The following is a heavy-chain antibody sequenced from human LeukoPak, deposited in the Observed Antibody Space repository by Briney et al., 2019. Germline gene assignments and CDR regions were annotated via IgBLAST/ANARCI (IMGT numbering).Heavy chain of an antibody. CDR2: INHSGST. CDR1: GGSFGGYY. J-gene: IGHJ5*02. Sequence: SETLSLTCAVYGGSFGGYYWSWIRQPPGKGLEWIGEINHSGSTNYNPSLKSRVTISVDTSKNQFSLKLSSVTAADTAVYYCARAGEVQLERIWFDPWGQGTLVTVSS. CDR3: ARAGEVQLERIWFDP. D-gene: IGHD1-1*01. V-gene: IGHV4-34*01.